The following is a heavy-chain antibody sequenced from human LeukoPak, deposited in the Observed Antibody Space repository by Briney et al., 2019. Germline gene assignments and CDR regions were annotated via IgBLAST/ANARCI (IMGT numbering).Heavy chain of an antibody. CDR1: GYTFTSYD. J-gene: IGHJ5*02. CDR2: MNPNSGNT. Sequence: ASVKVSCKASGYTFTSYDINWVRQATGQGLEWMGWMNPNSGNTGYAQKFQGRVTITRNTSISTAYMELRSLRSEDTAVYYCAREIYPTTVTTGGTVFDPWGRGTLVTVSS. V-gene: IGHV1-8*03. CDR3: AREIYPTTVTTGGTVFDP. D-gene: IGHD4-11*01.